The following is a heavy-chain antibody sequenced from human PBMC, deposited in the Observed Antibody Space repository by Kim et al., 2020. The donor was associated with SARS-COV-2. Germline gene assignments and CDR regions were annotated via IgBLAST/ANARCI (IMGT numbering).Heavy chain of an antibody. D-gene: IGHD3-22*01. V-gene: IGHV4-34*01. J-gene: IGHJ4*02. CDR3: ARQLGARSYDDSSGYYSHDY. Sequence: SETLSLTCAVYGGSFSGYYWSWVRQPPGKGLEWIGEINHSGSTNYNPSLKSRVTISVDTSRNQFSLKLSSVTAADTAVYYCARQLGARSYDDSSGYYSHDYWGQGTLVTVSS. CDR2: INHSGST. CDR1: GGSFSGYY.